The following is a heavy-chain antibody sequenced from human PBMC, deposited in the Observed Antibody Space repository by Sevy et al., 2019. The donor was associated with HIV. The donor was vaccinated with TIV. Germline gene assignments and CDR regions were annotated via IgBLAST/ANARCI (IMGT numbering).Heavy chain of an antibody. V-gene: IGHV1-18*01. CDR1: GYTFTSYG. J-gene: IGHJ4*02. CDR2: ISAYNGNT. CDR3: ARGLLFYYDSSGYYYDY. Sequence: ASVKVSCKASGYTFTSYGISWVRQAPGQGLEWMGWISAYNGNTNYAQKLQGRVTMTTDTSTSTAYMELRSLRSDVTAVYFCARGLLFYYDSSGYYYDYWGQGTLVTVSS. D-gene: IGHD3-22*01.